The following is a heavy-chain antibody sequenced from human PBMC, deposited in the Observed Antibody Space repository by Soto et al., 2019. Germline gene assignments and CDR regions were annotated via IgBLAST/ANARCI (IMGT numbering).Heavy chain of an antibody. CDR3: ASHGVLLYYEILTGSWFDP. Sequence: SETLSLTCTVSGGSISSSSYYWGWSRHPPGKGLEWIGGIYYSGSTYYNPSLKSRVTISVDTSKNQFSLKLSSVTAADTAVYYCASHGVLLYYEILTGSWFDPWGQGTLVTVSS. CDR2: IYYSGST. V-gene: IGHV4-39*01. J-gene: IGHJ5*02. CDR1: GGSISSSSYY. D-gene: IGHD3-9*01.